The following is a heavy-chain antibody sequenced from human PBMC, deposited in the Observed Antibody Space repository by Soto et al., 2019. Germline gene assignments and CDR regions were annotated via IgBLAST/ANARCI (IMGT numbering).Heavy chain of an antibody. V-gene: IGHV4-59*01. CDR2: IYYSGST. Sequence: SETLSLTCTVSGGSISSYYWSWIRQPPGKGLEWIGYIYYSGSTNYNPSLKSRVTISVDTSKNQFSLKLSSVTAADTAVYYCARGITRFDPWGQGTLVTVSS. CDR1: GGSISSYY. D-gene: IGHD3-10*01. J-gene: IGHJ5*02. CDR3: ARGITRFDP.